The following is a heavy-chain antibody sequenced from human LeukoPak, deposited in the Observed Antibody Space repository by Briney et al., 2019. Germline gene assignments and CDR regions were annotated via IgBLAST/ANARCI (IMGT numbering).Heavy chain of an antibody. CDR1: GFTFSSYA. Sequence: GGSLRLSCAASGFTFSSYAMSWVRQAPGKGLEWVSAISGSGGSTYYADSVKGRFTISRDNSKNTLYLQMNSLRAEDTAVYCCAKREEGMAVAGNHAFDIWGQGTMVTVSS. CDR3: AKREEGMAVAGNHAFDI. CDR2: ISGSGGST. D-gene: IGHD6-19*01. J-gene: IGHJ3*02. V-gene: IGHV3-23*01.